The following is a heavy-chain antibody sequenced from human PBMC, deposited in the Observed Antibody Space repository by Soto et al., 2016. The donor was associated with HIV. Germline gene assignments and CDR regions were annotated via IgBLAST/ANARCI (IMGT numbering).Heavy chain of an antibody. J-gene: IGHJ4*02. D-gene: IGHD3-10*01. CDR3: AREARMIRGVIPSFDY. V-gene: IGHV3-33*01. CDR1: GFTFSSYG. Sequence: VQLVESGGGVVQPGRSLRLSCAASGFTFSSYGMHWVRQAPGKGLEWVAVIWYDESNRYYADSVKGRFTISRDNSKNTLYLQMNSLRAEDTSVYYCAREARMIRGVIPSFDYWAREPWSPSP. CDR2: IWYDESNR.